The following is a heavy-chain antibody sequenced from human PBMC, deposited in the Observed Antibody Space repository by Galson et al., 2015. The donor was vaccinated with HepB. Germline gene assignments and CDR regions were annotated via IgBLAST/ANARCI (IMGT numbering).Heavy chain of an antibody. J-gene: IGHJ4*02. CDR3: AKKVEGDMIRGVIVNSFDC. CDR1: GFTFNMYG. CDR2: ISPTGERT. V-gene: IGHV3-23*01. Sequence: SLRLSCAASGFTFNMYGMNWVRQTPGKGLEWLSSISPTGERTYYADSVKGRLTISRDNSMNTLYLQINNLRDEDTAVYFCAKKVEGDMIRGVIVNSFDCWGQGTLVTVSS. D-gene: IGHD3-10*01.